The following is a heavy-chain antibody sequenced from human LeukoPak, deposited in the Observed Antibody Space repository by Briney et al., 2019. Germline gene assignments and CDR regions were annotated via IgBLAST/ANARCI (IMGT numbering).Heavy chain of an antibody. D-gene: IGHD1-1*01. CDR1: GGSISSYY. V-gene: IGHV4-4*07. CDR3: ARDAKTATTDY. J-gene: IGHJ4*02. Sequence: SETLSLTCTVSGGSISSYYWSWIRQPAGKGLEGIGRIYTSGSTNYNPSLKSRVTMSVDTSKNHFSLKLSSVTAADTAVYYCARDAKTATTDYWGQGTLVTVSS. CDR2: IYTSGST.